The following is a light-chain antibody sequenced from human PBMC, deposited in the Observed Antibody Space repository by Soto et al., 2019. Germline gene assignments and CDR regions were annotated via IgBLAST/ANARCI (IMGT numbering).Light chain of an antibody. Sequence: QSALTQPASVSGSPGQAITIYCTGTSRDVGTYNYVSWYQQHPGKAPKVMIYDVSNRPSGVSNRFSGSKSGNTASLTISGLQAEDEADYYCSSYTCSSTSVIFGGGTKVTVL. CDR1: SRDVGTYNY. CDR2: DVS. J-gene: IGLJ2*01. CDR3: SSYTCSSTSVI. V-gene: IGLV2-14*03.